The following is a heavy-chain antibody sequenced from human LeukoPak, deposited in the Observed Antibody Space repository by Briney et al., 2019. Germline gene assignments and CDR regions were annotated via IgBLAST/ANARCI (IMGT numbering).Heavy chain of an antibody. D-gene: IGHD1-26*01. CDR1: GFPFSNYE. Sequence: PGGSLRLSCSAPGFPFSNYEMHWVRQAPWKALEYVSTISSTGSSTYYAVSVQGRFAISRDNSKKMLFLQMSSLRPEDTAVYYCVKGSDWGLGTLVSVSS. J-gene: IGHJ4*02. CDR2: ISSTGSST. V-gene: IGHV3-64D*09. CDR3: VKGSD.